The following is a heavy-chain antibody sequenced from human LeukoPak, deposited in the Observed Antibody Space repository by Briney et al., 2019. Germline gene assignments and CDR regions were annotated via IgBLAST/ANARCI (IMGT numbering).Heavy chain of an antibody. CDR3: AREAVPAAISVDY. CDR2: IYHSGST. Sequence: TSETLSLTCTVSGGSISSGGYYWSWIRQPPGKGLEWIGYIYHSGSTYYNPSLKSRVTISVDRSKNQFSLKLSSVTAADTAVYYCAREAVPAAISVDYWGQGTLVTVSS. J-gene: IGHJ4*02. V-gene: IGHV4-30-2*01. CDR1: GGSISSGGYY. D-gene: IGHD2-2*01.